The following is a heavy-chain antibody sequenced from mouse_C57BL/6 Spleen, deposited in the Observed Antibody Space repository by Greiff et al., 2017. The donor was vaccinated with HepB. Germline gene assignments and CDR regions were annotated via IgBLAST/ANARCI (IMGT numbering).Heavy chain of an antibody. V-gene: IGHV14-4*01. D-gene: IGHD2-4*01. CDR3: TTFYDYDVGYAMDY. CDR2: IDPENGDT. J-gene: IGHJ4*01. CDR1: GFNIKDDY. Sequence: EVKLMESGAELVRPGASVKLSCTASGFNIKDDYMHWVKQRPEQGLEWIGWIDPENGDTEYASKFQGKATITADTSSNTAYLQLSSLTSEDTAVYYCTTFYDYDVGYAMDYWGQGTSVTVSS.